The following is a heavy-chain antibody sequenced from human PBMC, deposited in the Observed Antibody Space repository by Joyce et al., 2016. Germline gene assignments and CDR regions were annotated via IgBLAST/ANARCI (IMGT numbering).Heavy chain of an antibody. CDR2: ISGDRTYI. V-gene: IGHV3-21*02. Sequence: EVQLVESGGGLVEPGGSLRISCAASGFTFRTSSMSWFRQAPGKGLEWFSAISGDRTYIFYADSVKGRFTVARDNAKNSLYLQMNTLRAEDTAVFFCARGGLVYDYSMDVWGQGTTVTVSS. CDR3: ARGGLVYDYSMDV. J-gene: IGHJ6*02. CDR1: GFTFRTSS. D-gene: IGHD2-8*02.